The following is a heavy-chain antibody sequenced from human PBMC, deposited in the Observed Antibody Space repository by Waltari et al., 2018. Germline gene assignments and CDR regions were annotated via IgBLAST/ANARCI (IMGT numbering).Heavy chain of an antibody. Sequence: EVQLVESGGGLIQPGGSLRLSCAASGFIVSDTYMTWVRQAPGKGLECVATVFVTGNTRYADSVRGRFTISRDSSRDSVYLQMNSLRAEDTAAYFCARVAVVPSVSDVFDAWGQGTMITISS. CDR1: GFIVSDTY. CDR2: VFVTGNT. D-gene: IGHD6-6*01. V-gene: IGHV3-53*01. J-gene: IGHJ3*01. CDR3: ARVAVVPSVSDVFDA.